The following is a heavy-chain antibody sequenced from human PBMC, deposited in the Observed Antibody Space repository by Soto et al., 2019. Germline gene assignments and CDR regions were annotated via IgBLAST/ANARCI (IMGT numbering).Heavy chain of an antibody. CDR2: IKSRVDGGTT. CDR3: TTDSHLCTTLVRFVF. Sequence: PGGSLRLSCAASGFTISDVWLNWVRQAPGKGLGWVGRIKSRVDGGTTDFAAPVRGRFAISRDESQNTVYLEINSLQIEDTAVYYCTTDSHLCTTLVRFVFWGHRTLVTVSS. J-gene: IGHJ4*01. V-gene: IGHV3-15*07. CDR1: GFTISDVW. D-gene: IGHD2-2*01.